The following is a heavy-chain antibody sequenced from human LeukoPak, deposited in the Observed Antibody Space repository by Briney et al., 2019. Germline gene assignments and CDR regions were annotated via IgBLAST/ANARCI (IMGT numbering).Heavy chain of an antibody. CDR1: GGSFSAYY. D-gene: IGHD6-19*01. CDR2: INHSGST. J-gene: IGHJ4*02. Sequence: PSETLSLTCAVYGGSFSAYYWSWIRQPPGKGLEWIGEINHSGSTNYNPSLKSRVTMSVDTSKNQFSLKLSSVTAADTAVYYCARAVAGTFDYWGQGTLVTVSS. CDR3: ARAVAGTFDY. V-gene: IGHV4-34*01.